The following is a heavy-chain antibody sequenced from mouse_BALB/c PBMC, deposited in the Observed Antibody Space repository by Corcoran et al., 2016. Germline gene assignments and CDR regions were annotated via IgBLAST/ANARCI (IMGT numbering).Heavy chain of an antibody. J-gene: IGHJ1*01. D-gene: IGHD4-1*01. V-gene: IGHV14-3*02. Sequence: EVQLQQSGAELVKPGASVTLTCTASGFNIKETYSHRVKQRPEQSRVWFGRIDPANGNTKYDPKFQGKATITTDTSTNTAYLQLSSLTSEDTAVYYCANWDCSMDVWGAGTTVTVSS. CDR1: GFNIKETY. CDR3: ANWDCSMDV. CDR2: IDPANGNT.